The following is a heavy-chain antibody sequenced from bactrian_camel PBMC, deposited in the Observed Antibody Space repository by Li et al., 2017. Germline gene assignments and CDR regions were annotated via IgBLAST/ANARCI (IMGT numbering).Heavy chain of an antibody. CDR1: GYKYNDYC. CDR3: AADRSLGYSGTWCP. Sequence: HVQLVESGGGSVQAGGSLRLSCEASGYKYNDYCMGWFRQGPGKEREWVGHFDSDGASSIADPVKGRFTISKDSAKTTLYLQMNSLKPEDTASYYCAADRSLGYSGTWCPRGQGTQVTVS. V-gene: IGHV3S1*01. J-gene: IGHJ4*01. D-gene: IGHD2*01. CDR2: FDSDGAS.